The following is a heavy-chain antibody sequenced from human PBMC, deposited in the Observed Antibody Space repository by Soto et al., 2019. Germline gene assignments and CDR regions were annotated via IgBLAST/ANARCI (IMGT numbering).Heavy chain of an antibody. Sequence: EVQLVESGGGLVQPGGSLRLSCTASGFTFSSHDMHWVRHVRGKGLVWVSGIESDGDAKYLASVKGRFSISRENAKNSLHLQMNSLRAEDTAVYYCARGGIEGVTWNWFDTWSQGTLVTVSS. V-gene: IGHV3-13*01. J-gene: IGHJ5*02. CDR2: IESDGDA. D-gene: IGHD3-16*01. CDR1: GFTFSSHD. CDR3: ARGGIEGVTWNWFDT.